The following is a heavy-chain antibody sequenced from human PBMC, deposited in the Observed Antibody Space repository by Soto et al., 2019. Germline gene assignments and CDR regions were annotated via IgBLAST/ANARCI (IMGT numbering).Heavy chain of an antibody. Sequence: SETLSLTCTVSGCSISSGGYYWSWIRQHPGKGLEWIGYIYYSGSTYYNPSLKSRVTISVDTSKNQFSLKLSSVTAADTAVYYCARHYDFWSGHLLWGQGTLVTVSS. CDR3: ARHYDFWSGHLL. CDR1: GCSISSGGYY. CDR2: IYYSGST. J-gene: IGHJ4*02. V-gene: IGHV4-31*03. D-gene: IGHD3-3*01.